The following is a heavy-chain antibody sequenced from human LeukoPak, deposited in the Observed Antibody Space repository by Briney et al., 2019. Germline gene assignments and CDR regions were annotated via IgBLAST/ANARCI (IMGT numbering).Heavy chain of an antibody. Sequence: ASVKVSRKASGYTFTSYDINWVRQATGQGLEWMGWMNPNSGNTGYAQKFQGRVTMTRNTSISTAYMELSSLRSEDTAVYYCARGLAKQDYYYYMDVWGKGTTVTVSS. CDR1: GYTFTSYD. CDR2: MNPNSGNT. J-gene: IGHJ6*03. CDR3: ARGLAKQDYYYYMDV. V-gene: IGHV1-8*01. D-gene: IGHD6-13*01.